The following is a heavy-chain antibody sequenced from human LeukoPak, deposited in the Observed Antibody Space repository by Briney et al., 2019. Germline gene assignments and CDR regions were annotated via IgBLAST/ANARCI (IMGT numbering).Heavy chain of an antibody. CDR2: IYGSGATT. CDR3: TKDPDSGSQGYFHH. D-gene: IGHD1-26*01. CDR1: GFTFSNYA. Sequence: GGSLRLSCAASGFTFSNYAMSWVRQAPGKGLEWVSAIYGSGATTFYADFVKGRFTISRDNSRNTLYLQMNSLRAEDSALYYCTKDPDSGSQGYFHHWGQGTLVTDSP. J-gene: IGHJ1*01. V-gene: IGHV3-23*01.